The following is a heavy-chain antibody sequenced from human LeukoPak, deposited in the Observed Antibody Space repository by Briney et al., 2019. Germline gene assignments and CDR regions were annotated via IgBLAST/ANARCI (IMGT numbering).Heavy chain of an antibody. Sequence: ASVKVSCEASGYTFTSYDINWVRQATGQGLEWMGWINPNSGGTNYAQKFQGRVTMTRDTSISTAYMELSRLRSDDTAVYYCARAFRTSNYYDSSGTEALGYWGQGTLVTVSS. D-gene: IGHD3-22*01. CDR2: INPNSGGT. CDR1: GYTFTSYD. V-gene: IGHV1-2*02. J-gene: IGHJ4*02. CDR3: ARAFRTSNYYDSSGTEALGY.